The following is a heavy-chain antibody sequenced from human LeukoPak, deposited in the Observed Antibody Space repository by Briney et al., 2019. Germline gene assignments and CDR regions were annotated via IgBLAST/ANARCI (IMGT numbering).Heavy chain of an antibody. J-gene: IGHJ4*02. D-gene: IGHD4-23*01. CDR2: ISSSGSTI. Sequence: GGSLRLSCAASEFNFSSYWMNWVRQAPGKGVEWVSYISSSGSTIYYADSVKGRFTISRDNAKNSLYLQMNSLRDEDTAVYYCARDRGVVTPAYFDYWGQGTLVTVSS. CDR1: EFNFSSYW. V-gene: IGHV3-48*02. CDR3: ARDRGVVTPAYFDY.